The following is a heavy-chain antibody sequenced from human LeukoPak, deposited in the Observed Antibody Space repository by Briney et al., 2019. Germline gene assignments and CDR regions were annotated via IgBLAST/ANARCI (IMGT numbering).Heavy chain of an antibody. CDR2: ISGSRGST. D-gene: IGHD2-15*01. CDR3: AKLPIVVVVAATWWFDP. V-gene: IGHV3-23*01. Sequence: GGSLRLSCAASGFTFSSYAMSWVRQAPGKGLEWVSGISGSRGSTYYADSVKGRFTISRDNSKNTLYLQMNSLRAEDTAVYYCAKLPIVVVVAATWWFDPWGQGTLVTVSS. J-gene: IGHJ5*02. CDR1: GFTFSSYA.